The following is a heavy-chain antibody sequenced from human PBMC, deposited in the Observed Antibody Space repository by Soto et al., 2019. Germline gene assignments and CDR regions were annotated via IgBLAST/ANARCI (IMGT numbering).Heavy chain of an antibody. CDR1: GFTFSSYA. J-gene: IGHJ4*02. Sequence: GGSLRLSCAASGFTFSSYAMSWVRQAPGKGLEWVSAISGSGGSTYYADSVKGRFTISRDNSKNTLYLQMNSLRAEGTAVYYCAKGGYGDYAYFDYWGQGTLVTVSS. V-gene: IGHV3-23*01. D-gene: IGHD4-17*01. CDR3: AKGGYGDYAYFDY. CDR2: ISGSGGST.